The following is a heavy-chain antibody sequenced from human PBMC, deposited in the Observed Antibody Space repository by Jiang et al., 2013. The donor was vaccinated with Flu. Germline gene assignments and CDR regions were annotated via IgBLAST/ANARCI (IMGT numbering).Heavy chain of an antibody. CDR2: IYYSGST. Sequence: PGLVKPSETLSLTCTVSGGSISSSSYYWGWIRQPPGKGLEWIGSIYYSGSTYYNPSLKSRVTISVDTSKNQFSLKLSSVTAADTAVYYCARALIAAAGYDAFDIWGQGTMVTVSS. CDR1: GGSISSSSYY. CDR3: ARALIAAAGYDAFDI. V-gene: IGHV4-39*01. D-gene: IGHD6-13*01. J-gene: IGHJ3*02.